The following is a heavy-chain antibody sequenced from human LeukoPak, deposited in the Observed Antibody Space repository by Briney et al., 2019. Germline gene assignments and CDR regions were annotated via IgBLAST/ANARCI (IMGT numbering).Heavy chain of an antibody. J-gene: IGHJ5*02. CDR3: ARAVTMVRGVIKVKRFDP. D-gene: IGHD3-10*01. Sequence: GASVKVSCKASGYTFTGYYMHWVRQAPGQGLEWMGWINPNSGGTNYAQKFQGRVTMTRDTSISTAYMELSRLRSDDTAVYYCARAVTMVRGVIKVKRFDPWGQGPLVTVSS. CDR1: GYTFTGYY. CDR2: INPNSGGT. V-gene: IGHV1-2*02.